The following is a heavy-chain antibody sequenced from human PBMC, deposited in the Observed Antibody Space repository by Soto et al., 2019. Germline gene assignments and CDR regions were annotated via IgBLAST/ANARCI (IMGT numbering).Heavy chain of an antibody. J-gene: IGHJ4*02. Sequence: QVQLQESGPGLVKPSETLSLTCTVSGGSISSYYWSWIRQPPGKGLEWIGHIYYSVRTNYNPSLNSRVTISVDTSKNQFSLNLSSVTAADPAVYYCARHEPLHGDYDYWGQGTLVTVSS. V-gene: IGHV4-59*08. D-gene: IGHD4-17*01. CDR3: ARHEPLHGDYDY. CDR1: GGSISSYY. CDR2: IYYSVRT.